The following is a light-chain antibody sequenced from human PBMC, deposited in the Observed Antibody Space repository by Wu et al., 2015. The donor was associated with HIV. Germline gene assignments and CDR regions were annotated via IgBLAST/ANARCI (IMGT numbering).Light chain of an antibody. CDR3: QQHKSYPLT. V-gene: IGKV1-5*03. Sequence: DIQMTQSPFTLSASVGDRVTITCRASQSISIWLAWYQQKPGRVPKLLIYKASTLESGVPSRFSGSGSGTEFTLTISSLQPDDFATYYRQQHKSYPLTFGGGTKVEIK. CDR1: QSISIW. CDR2: KAS. J-gene: IGKJ4*01.